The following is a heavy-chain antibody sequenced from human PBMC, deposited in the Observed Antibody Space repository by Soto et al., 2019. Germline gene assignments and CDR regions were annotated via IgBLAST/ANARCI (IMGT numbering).Heavy chain of an antibody. CDR1: GGSISSGGYS. D-gene: IGHD3-3*01. Sequence: PSETLSLTCAVSGGSISSGGYSGSWIRQPPGKGLEWIGYIYHSGSTYYNPSLKSRVTISVDRSKNQFSLKLSSVTAADTAVYYCARGLPPYYDFWSGYSTGDLFDPCGQGTLVTVSS. V-gene: IGHV4-30-2*01. J-gene: IGHJ5*02. CDR2: IYHSGST. CDR3: ARGLPPYYDFWSGYSTGDLFDP.